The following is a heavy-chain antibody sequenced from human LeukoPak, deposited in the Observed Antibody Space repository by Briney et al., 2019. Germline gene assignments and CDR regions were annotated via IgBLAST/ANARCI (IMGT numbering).Heavy chain of an antibody. CDR1: EFTFDDYG. V-gene: IGHV3-20*04. Sequence: PGGSLRLSCAASEFTFDDYGMSWVRQAPGKGLEWVSGINRNGGSTGYADSVKGRFTISRDNAKNSLYLQMNSLRAEDTALYYCARDSPQRDITIFGVVIGAFDIWGQGTMVTVSS. CDR3: ARDSPQRDITIFGVVIGAFDI. J-gene: IGHJ3*02. D-gene: IGHD3-3*01. CDR2: INRNGGST.